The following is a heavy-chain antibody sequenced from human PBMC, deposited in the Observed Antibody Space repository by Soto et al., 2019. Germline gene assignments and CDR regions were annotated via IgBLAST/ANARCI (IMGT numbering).Heavy chain of an antibody. CDR2: IWYDGSNK. CDR1: GFTFSSYG. D-gene: IGHD3-22*01. J-gene: IGHJ4*02. Sequence: GGSLRLSCAASGFTFSSYGMHWVRQAPGKGLEWVAVIWYDGSNKYYADSVKGRFTISRDNSKNTLYLQMNSLRAEDTAVYYCALAGYDSSGYYYGHYWGQGTLVTVSS. CDR3: ALAGYDSSGYYYGHY. V-gene: IGHV3-33*01.